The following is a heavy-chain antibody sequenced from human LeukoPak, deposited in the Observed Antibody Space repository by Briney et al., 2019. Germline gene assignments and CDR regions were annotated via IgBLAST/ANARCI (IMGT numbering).Heavy chain of an antibody. D-gene: IGHD5-12*01. Sequence: ASVKVSCKASGGTFSRYAIRWVRQAPGQGLEWMGGIIPIFVTANYAQKLHGRVTNTTDESTSTAYMELSSLGFEDTAVFYCARGDIVATQKGAFDIWGQGTMVTVSS. V-gene: IGHV1-69*05. CDR1: GGTFSRYA. J-gene: IGHJ3*02. CDR3: ARGDIVATQKGAFDI. CDR2: IIPIFVTA.